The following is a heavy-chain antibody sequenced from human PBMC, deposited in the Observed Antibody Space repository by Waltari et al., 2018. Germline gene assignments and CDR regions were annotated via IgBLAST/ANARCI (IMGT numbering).Heavy chain of an antibody. J-gene: IGHJ4*02. D-gene: IGHD2-15*01. V-gene: IGHV4-31*03. Sequence: QVQLQESGPGLVKPSQTLSLTCTVSGGSISIGNYYWNWIRQRPGKGLEWIGYSYNNGITNYNPSLKSRVMMSVDTSKNQFSLRLTSVTAADTAMYYCARILEGEVYWGQGALVTVSS. CDR2: SYNNGIT. CDR3: ARILEGEVY. CDR1: GGSISIGNYY.